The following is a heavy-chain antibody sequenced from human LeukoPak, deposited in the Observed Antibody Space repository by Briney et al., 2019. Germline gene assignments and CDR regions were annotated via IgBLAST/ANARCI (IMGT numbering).Heavy chain of an antibody. J-gene: IGHJ4*02. CDR1: GGSFSGYH. V-gene: IGHV4-34*01. CDR3: ARGSRWLADY. CDR2: INHSGST. D-gene: IGHD6-19*01. Sequence: PSETLSLTCAVYGGSFSGYHWSWIRQPPGKGLEWIGEINHSGSTNYNPSLKSRVTISVDTSKNQFSLKLSSVTAADTAVYYCARGSRWLADYWGQGTLVTVSS.